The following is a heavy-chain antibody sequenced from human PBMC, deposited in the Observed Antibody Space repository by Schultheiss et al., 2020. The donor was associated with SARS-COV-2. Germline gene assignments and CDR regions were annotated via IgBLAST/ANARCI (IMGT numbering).Heavy chain of an antibody. CDR1: GGSISSGGYY. CDR2: IYYSGST. Sequence: LRLSCTVSGGSISSGGYYWSWIRQHPGKGLEWIGYIYYSGSTYYNPSLKSRVTISVDTSKNQFSLKLSSVTAADTAVYYCATRMEEEVVVPAAMRDNWFDPWGQGTLVTVSS. D-gene: IGHD2-2*01. J-gene: IGHJ5*02. V-gene: IGHV4-31*03. CDR3: ATRMEEEVVVPAAMRDNWFDP.